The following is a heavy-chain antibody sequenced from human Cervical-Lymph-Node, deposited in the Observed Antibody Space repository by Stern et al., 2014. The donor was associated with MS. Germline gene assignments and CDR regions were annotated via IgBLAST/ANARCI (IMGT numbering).Heavy chain of an antibody. D-gene: IGHD3-22*01. V-gene: IGHV3-23*04. J-gene: IGHJ6*02. CDR3: AKQYFDSSGYSYYYGMDV. CDR2: ISGRGGSI. CDR1: GFTFNKYA. Sequence: EVQLVESGGDLVQPGGSLRLSCAASGFTFNKYAMNWVRQAPGKGLEWVSTISGRGGSISYADSVKGRVTIPRDNAENTLYLQMHSLRAEDTAIYYCAKQYFDSSGYSYYYGMDVWGQGTTVTVSS.